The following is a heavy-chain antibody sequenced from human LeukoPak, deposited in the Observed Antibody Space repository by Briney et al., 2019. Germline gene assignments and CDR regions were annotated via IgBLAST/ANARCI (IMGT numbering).Heavy chain of an antibody. D-gene: IGHD3-3*01. CDR2: INPNSGGT. CDR3: ARLTIFGVVNNFDY. V-gene: IGHV1-2*02. Sequence: GASVKVSCKASGYTFTGYYMHWVRQAPGQGLEWMGWINPNSGGTNYAQKFQGRVTMTRDTSISTAYMELSRLRSDDTAVYYCARLTIFGVVNNFDYWGQGTLVTVSS. J-gene: IGHJ4*02. CDR1: GYTFTGYY.